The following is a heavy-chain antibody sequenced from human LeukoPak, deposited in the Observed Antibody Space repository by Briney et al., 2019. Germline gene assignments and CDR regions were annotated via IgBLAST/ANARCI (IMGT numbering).Heavy chain of an antibody. D-gene: IGHD3-10*01. J-gene: IGHJ4*02. V-gene: IGHV3-74*01. CDR1: GNYW. CDR2: INSDGSWT. Sequence: TGGSLRLSCAASGNYWMHWVRQAPGKGLVWVSHINSDGSWTSYADSVKGRFTISKDNAKNTVYLQMNSLRAEDTAVYYCARVAYGSGSYYGPFDYWGQGTLVTVSS. CDR3: ARVAYGSGSYYGPFDY.